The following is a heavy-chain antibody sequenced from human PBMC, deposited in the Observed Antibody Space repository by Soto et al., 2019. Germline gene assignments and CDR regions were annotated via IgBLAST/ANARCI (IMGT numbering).Heavy chain of an antibody. D-gene: IGHD3-22*01. CDR1: GGSISSYY. Sequence: QVQLQESGPGLVKPSATLSLTCTVSGGSISSYYWSWIRQPAGKGLEWIGRIYTSGSTNYNPSLKSRVTMSVDTSKNQFSLKLSSVTAADTAVYYCARGYDSSGYYYLNAFDIWGQGTMVTVSS. J-gene: IGHJ3*02. CDR2: IYTSGST. CDR3: ARGYDSSGYYYLNAFDI. V-gene: IGHV4-4*07.